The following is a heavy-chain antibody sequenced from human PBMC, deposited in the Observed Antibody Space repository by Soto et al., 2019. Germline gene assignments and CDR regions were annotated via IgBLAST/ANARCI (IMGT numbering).Heavy chain of an antibody. Sequence: PSDTLSLTCTVSGGSVSRGSYYWSWIRQPPGKGLEWIGYIYYSGSTNYNPSLKSRVTISVDTSKNQFSLKLSSVTAADTAVYYCAREPYCSGGSCYSPGGNWFDPWGQGTLVTVSS. V-gene: IGHV4-61*01. D-gene: IGHD2-15*01. CDR1: GGSVSRGSYY. CDR2: IYYSGST. CDR3: AREPYCSGGSCYSPGGNWFDP. J-gene: IGHJ5*02.